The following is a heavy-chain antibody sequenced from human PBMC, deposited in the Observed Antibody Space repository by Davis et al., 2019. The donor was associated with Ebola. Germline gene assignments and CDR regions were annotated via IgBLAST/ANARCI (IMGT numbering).Heavy chain of an antibody. V-gene: IGHV4-59*01. CDR3: ARANTGMVPPEIDS. Sequence: MPSETLSPTCNVSGGSISFYYWNWIRQAPGKGLEWIGDIFYNWITNYNPSLKSRLTKSIDTSTNQFSLKLRSVTAADTAMYYCARANTGMVPPEIDSWGQGTKVTVSS. J-gene: IGHJ4*02. D-gene: IGHD5-18*01. CDR1: GGSISFYY. CDR2: IFYNWIT.